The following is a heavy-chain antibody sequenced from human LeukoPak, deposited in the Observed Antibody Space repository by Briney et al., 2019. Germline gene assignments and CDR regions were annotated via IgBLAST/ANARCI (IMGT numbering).Heavy chain of an antibody. V-gene: IGHV3-23*01. Sequence: GGSLRLSCAASGFTFSSCAMSWVRQAPGKGLEWVSGISGSGDSTDYADSVKGRFTISRDNSKNTLYLQMNSLTVEDTAVYYCARSMSGRYDFWGQGTLVTVSS. CDR3: ARSMSGRYDF. CDR2: ISGSGDST. D-gene: IGHD1-26*01. CDR1: GFTFSSCA. J-gene: IGHJ4*02.